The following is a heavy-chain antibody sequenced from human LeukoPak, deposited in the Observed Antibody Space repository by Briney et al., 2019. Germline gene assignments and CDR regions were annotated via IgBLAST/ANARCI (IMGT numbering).Heavy chain of an antibody. CDR2: ITNGGGTT. CDR3: ARDPPHVSWLFDY. Sequence: GGSLRLSCAASGFTFSSYAMSWVRQAPGKGLEWVSAITNGGGTTYYADSVKGRFTIFRDNSKNTLYLQMISLRAEDTAVYYCARDPPHVSWLFDYWGQGTLVTVSS. CDR1: GFTFSSYA. D-gene: IGHD3-16*01. V-gene: IGHV3-23*01. J-gene: IGHJ4*02.